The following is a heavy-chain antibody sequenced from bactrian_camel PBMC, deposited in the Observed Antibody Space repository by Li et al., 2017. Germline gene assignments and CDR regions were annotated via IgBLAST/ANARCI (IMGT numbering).Heavy chain of an antibody. D-gene: IGHD6*01. J-gene: IGHJ4*01. CDR3: AARLYGGSCPTFRGYNY. V-gene: IGHV3S40*01. Sequence: VQLVESGGGKVQPGGSLRLSCAASLSAFSSYDMSWVRQAPGKGLEWVSAMDSGSGKTYYIDSVKGRFTISKDNAEATQYLQMNSLKPEDTAMYYCAARLYGGSCPTFRGYNYWGQGTQVTVS. CDR2: MDSGSGKT. CDR1: LSAFSSYD.